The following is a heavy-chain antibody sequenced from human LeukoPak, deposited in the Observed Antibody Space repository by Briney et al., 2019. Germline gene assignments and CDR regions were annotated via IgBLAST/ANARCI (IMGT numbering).Heavy chain of an antibody. CDR3: ARDLYLRADYYYGMDV. D-gene: IGHD2-2*02. CDR2: INPNSGGT. CDR1: GYTFTGYY. J-gene: IGHJ6*02. Sequence: GASVKLSCKASGYTFTGYYMHWVRQAPGQGLEWMGWINPNSGGTNYAQKFQGRVTMTRDTSISTAYMELSRLRSDDTAVYYCARDLYLRADYYYGMDVWGQGTTVTVSS. V-gene: IGHV1-2*02.